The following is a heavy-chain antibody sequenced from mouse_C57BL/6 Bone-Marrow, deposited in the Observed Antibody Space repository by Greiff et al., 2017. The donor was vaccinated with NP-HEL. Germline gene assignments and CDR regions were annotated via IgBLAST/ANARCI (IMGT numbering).Heavy chain of an antibody. CDR2: FYPGSGSI. V-gene: IGHV1-62-2*01. CDR1: GYTFTEYT. Sequence: QVQLQQSGAELVKPGASVKLSCKASGYTFTEYTIHWVQQRSGQGLEWIGWFYPGSGSIKYNEKFKDKATLTADKSSSTVYMELSRLTSEDSAVYFCARHEEEGSRYGSSPCAYWGQGTLVTVSA. CDR3: ARHEEEGSRYGSSPCAY. J-gene: IGHJ3*01. D-gene: IGHD1-1*01.